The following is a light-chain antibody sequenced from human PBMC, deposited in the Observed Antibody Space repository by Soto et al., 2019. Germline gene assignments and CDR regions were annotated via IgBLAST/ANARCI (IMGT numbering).Light chain of an antibody. J-gene: IGKJ3*01. V-gene: IGKV3-11*01. CDR3: QQRSSGPFT. CDR1: QSVRSY. CDR2: DAF. Sequence: EIVLTQSPATLSLSPGERATLSCRASQSVRSYLAWYQQKPGQAPRLLIYDAFHRATGSPDRFSGSRSGTDFPLTISRLAPEDFAVYYCQQRSSGPFTFGPGTTVDI.